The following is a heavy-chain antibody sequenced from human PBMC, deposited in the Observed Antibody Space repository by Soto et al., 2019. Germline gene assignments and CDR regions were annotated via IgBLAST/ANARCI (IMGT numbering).Heavy chain of an antibody. D-gene: IGHD2-2*01. CDR3: AKGPAIVVVTAAMNYYYGMDV. Sequence: QVQLVESGGGVVQPGRSLRLSCAASGFTFSSYGMHWVRQAPGKGLEWVAVISYDGSNKYYADSVKGRVTISRDNSKNTLYLQMNSLRAEDTAVYYCAKGPAIVVVTAAMNYYYGMDVWGQGTTVTVSS. V-gene: IGHV3-30*18. J-gene: IGHJ6*02. CDR1: GFTFSSYG. CDR2: ISYDGSNK.